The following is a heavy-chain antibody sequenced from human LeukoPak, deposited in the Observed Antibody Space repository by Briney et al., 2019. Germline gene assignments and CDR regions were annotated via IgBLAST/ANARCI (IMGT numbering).Heavy chain of an antibody. CDR1: GYTFTAYY. J-gene: IGHJ4*02. CDR2: INPNSGGT. CDR3: AREGHSSGGSCLDF. V-gene: IGHV1-2*02. D-gene: IGHD2-15*01. Sequence: ASVKVSCKASGYTFTAYYIHWVRQAPGQGLEWMGWINPNSGGTNYAQNFQGRVTMTSDTSIATSYMELSRLTSDDTAQYYCAREGHSSGGSCLDFWGQGTLVTVSS.